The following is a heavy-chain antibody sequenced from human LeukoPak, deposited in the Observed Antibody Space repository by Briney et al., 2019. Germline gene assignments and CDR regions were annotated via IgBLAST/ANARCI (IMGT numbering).Heavy chain of an antibody. V-gene: IGHV1-18*01. J-gene: IGHJ5*02. CDR2: ISAYNGNT. CDR1: GYTFTSYG. Sequence: ASVTVSCKASGYTFTSYGISWVRQAPGQGLEWMGWISAYNGNTNYAQKLQGRVTMTTDTSTSTAYMELRSLRSDDTAVYYCARDLPYSSSHPTPNWFDPWGQGTLVTVSS. D-gene: IGHD6-13*01. CDR3: ARDLPYSSSHPTPNWFDP.